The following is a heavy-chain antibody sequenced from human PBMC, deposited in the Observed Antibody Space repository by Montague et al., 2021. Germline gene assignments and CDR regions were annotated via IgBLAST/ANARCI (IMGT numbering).Heavy chain of an antibody. CDR2: ITSGGST. V-gene: IGHV3-23*01. D-gene: IGHD4-17*01. Sequence: SLRLSCAASGFPFSSYAMSWVRQAPGKGLKWVSSITSGGSTYYAESVTGRLTISRDNSKNTLYLQMNSLRAEDTAVYYCTKDQDDYGDYVDWVDTWGQGTLVTVSS. CDR3: TKDQDDYGDYVDWVDT. J-gene: IGHJ5*02. CDR1: GFPFSSYA.